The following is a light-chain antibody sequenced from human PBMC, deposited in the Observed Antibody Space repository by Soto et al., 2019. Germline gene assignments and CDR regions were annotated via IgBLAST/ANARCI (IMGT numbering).Light chain of an antibody. CDR1: QSVSTN. J-gene: IGKJ4*01. Sequence: EILMGQSPAALSVSPGERATLSCRASQSVSTNLAWYQQNPGQAPRLLISGASTRATGIPARFSGSASGTEFTLTISSLQPDDFATYYCQQYNSVSLLTFGGGTKVDIK. CDR2: GAS. V-gene: IGKV3-15*01. CDR3: QQYNSVSLLT.